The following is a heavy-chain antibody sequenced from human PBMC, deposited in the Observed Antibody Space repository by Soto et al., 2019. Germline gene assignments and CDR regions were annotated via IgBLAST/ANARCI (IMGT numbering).Heavy chain of an antibody. V-gene: IGHV3-7*01. CDR1: GFTFNRYW. CDR3: TRTISALPGDDY. J-gene: IGHJ4*02. CDR2: ITQDGSER. Sequence: EVQLVESGGGLVQPGGSLRLSCAASGFTFNRYWMGWVRQAPGKGPEWLANITQDGSERYYVDSVKGRFTISRDNVKNSVYLQMNSLRAEDTAVYYCTRTISALPGDDYWGQGTLVTVSS. D-gene: IGHD6-6*01.